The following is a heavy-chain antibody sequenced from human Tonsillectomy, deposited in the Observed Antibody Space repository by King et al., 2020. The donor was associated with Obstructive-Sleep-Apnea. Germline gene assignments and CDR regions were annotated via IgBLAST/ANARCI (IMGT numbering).Heavy chain of an antibody. CDR1: GFTFSNAW. J-gene: IGHJ6*02. V-gene: IGHV3-15*01. D-gene: IGHD2-2*01. CDR2: IKSKTDGGTT. CDR3: TSPPEGYCSSTSCYYYGMDV. Sequence: VQLVESGGGLVKPGGSLRLSCAASGFTFSNAWMSWVRQAPGKGLEWVGRIKSKTDGGTTDYAAPVKGRFTSSRDDSKNTLYLQMNSLKTEDTAVYYFTSPPEGYCSSTSCYYYGMDVWGQGTTVTVSS.